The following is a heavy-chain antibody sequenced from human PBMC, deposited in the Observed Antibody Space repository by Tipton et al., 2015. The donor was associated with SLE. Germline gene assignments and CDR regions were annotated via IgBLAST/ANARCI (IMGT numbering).Heavy chain of an antibody. CDR3: VRARRGSGAYRVYYYDY. J-gene: IGHJ4*02. CDR1: GGSISSHY. V-gene: IGHV4-59*11. Sequence: TLSLTCIVSGGSISSHYWSWIRQPPGKGLEWIGYIYYSGSTNYSPSLRSRLTISGDTFKNQFSLRLSSVTAADTAVYYCVRARRGSGAYRVYYYDYWGQGTLVTVSS. D-gene: IGHD3-10*01. CDR2: IYYSGST.